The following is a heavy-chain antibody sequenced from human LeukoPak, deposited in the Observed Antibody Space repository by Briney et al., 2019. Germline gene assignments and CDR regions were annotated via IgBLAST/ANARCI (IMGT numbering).Heavy chain of an antibody. J-gene: IGHJ6*02. D-gene: IGHD6-13*01. CDR2: MNPNSGNT. CDR3: ARDPFGIAAAGGSWDYYGMDV. Sequence: ASVKVSCKASGYTFTSYDINWVRHATGQGLEWMGCMNPNSGNTGYAQKFQGRVTMTRNTSISTAYMELNSLRAEDTAVYYCARDPFGIAAAGGSWDYYGMDVWGQGTTVTVSS. CDR1: GYTFTSYD. V-gene: IGHV1-8*01.